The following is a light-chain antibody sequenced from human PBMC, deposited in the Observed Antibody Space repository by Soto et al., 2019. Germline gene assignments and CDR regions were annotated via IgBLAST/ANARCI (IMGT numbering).Light chain of an antibody. J-gene: IGLJ1*01. V-gene: IGLV2-14*01. CDR2: DVS. CDR3: SSYTSSTFCV. Sequence: QSVLTQPASVSGSPGQSITISCTGTSSDVGGYNYVSWYQQHPGKAPKLMIYDVSNRPSGVSNRFSGSKSGNTASLTISGLQAEDEDDYYCSSYTSSTFCVFGTGTKLTVL. CDR1: SSDVGGYNY.